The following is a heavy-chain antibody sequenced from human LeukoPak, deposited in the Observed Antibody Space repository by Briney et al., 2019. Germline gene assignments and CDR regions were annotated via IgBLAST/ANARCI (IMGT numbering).Heavy chain of an antibody. V-gene: IGHV4-59*08. J-gene: IGHJ5*02. CDR2: IYYSGST. CDR3: ARHADSSSWSAVDP. Sequence: SETLSLTCAVSGGSISAYSWTWIRQPPGKGLEWIGYIYYSGSTYYNPSLMSRVTIALDTSKNQFSLKLSSVTAADTAVYYCARHADSSSWSAVDPWGQGTLVTVSS. CDR1: GGSISAYS. D-gene: IGHD6-13*01.